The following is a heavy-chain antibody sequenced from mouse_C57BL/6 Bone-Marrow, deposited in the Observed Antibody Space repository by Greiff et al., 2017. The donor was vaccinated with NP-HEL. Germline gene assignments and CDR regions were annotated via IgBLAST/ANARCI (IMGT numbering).Heavy chain of an antibody. D-gene: IGHD2-5*01. CDR2: INSDGGST. CDR3: ARHSNYYGYYAMDY. J-gene: IGHJ4*01. CDR1: EYEFPSHD. Sequence: EVMLVESGGGLAQPGESLKLSCESNEYEFPSHDMSWVRTTPEKRLELVAAINSDGGSTYYPDTMERRFIISRDNTKKTLYLQMSSLRSEDTALYYCARHSNYYGYYAMDYWGQGTSVTVSS. V-gene: IGHV5-2*01.